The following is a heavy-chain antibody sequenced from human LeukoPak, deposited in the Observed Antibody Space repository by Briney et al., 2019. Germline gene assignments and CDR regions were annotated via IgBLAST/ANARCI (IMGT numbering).Heavy chain of an antibody. CDR1: GFTFSSYS. CDR2: ISSSSSYI. J-gene: IGHJ4*02. CDR3: ARSSGSFYYSDY. D-gene: IGHD3-22*01. Sequence: GRSLRLSCAASGFTFSSYSMNWVRQAPGKGLEWVSSISSSSSYIYYADSVKGRFTISRDNAKNSLYLQMNSLRAEDTAVYYCARSSGSFYYSDYWGQGTLVTVSS. V-gene: IGHV3-21*01.